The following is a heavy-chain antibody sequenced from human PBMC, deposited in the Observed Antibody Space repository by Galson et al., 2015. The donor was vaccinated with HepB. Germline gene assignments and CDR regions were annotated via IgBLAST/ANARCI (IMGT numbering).Heavy chain of an antibody. V-gene: IGHV3-30-3*01. CDR2: IAYDGSDK. D-gene: IGHD6-19*01. J-gene: IGHJ4*02. CDR3: ASGPPKIAVAATGRDY. Sequence: SLRLSCAASGFTFSSYAMHWVRQAPGKGLEWVALIAYDGSDKYYADSVEGRFTIFRGNSKNTLYLQMNSLRTEDTAAYYCASGPPKIAVAATGRDYWGQGTLVTVSS. CDR1: GFTFSSYA.